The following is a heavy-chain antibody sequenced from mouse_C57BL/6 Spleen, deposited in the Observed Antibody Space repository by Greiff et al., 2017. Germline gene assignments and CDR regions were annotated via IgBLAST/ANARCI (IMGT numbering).Heavy chain of an antibody. Sequence: EVKLVESGGDLVKPGGSLKLSCAASGFTFSSYGMSWVRQTPDKRLEWVATISSGGSYTYYPDSVKGRFTISRDNAKNTLYLQMSSLKSEDTDRYYGARQLDCWGQGTTRTVSS. V-gene: IGHV5-6*02. CDR3: ARQLDC. J-gene: IGHJ2*01. CDR2: ISSGGSYT. CDR1: GFTFSSYG.